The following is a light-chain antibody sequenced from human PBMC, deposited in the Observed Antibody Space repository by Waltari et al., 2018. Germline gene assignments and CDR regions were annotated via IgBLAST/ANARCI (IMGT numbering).Light chain of an antibody. V-gene: IGKV3-20*01. CDR3: QHYVRLPAT. Sequence: EIVLTQSPCSLSSSPGERVTLSCRASQSVSRALAWYQQKPGQAPRLLIFGASNRATGIPDRFSGSGSETDFSLTISRLEPEDVAVYYCQHYVRLPATFGRGTKVEIK. J-gene: IGKJ1*01. CDR2: GAS. CDR1: QSVSRA.